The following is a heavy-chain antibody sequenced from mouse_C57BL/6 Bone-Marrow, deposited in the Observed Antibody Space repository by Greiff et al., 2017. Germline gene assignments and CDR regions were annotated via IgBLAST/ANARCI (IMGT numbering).Heavy chain of an antibody. CDR3: ANNNYWYFDV. Sequence: QVQLQQPGAELVRPGTSVKLSCKASGYTFTSYWMHWVKQRPGQGLEWIGVIDPSDSYTNYNEKFKGKATLTADPSSSTAYLQLSSLSSEDSAVYYCANNNYWYFDVWGTGTTVTVSS. CDR2: IDPSDSYT. D-gene: IGHD1-1*01. V-gene: IGHV1-59*01. CDR1: GYTFTSYW. J-gene: IGHJ1*03.